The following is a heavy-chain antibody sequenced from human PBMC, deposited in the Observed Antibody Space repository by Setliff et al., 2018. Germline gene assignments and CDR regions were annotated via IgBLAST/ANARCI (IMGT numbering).Heavy chain of an antibody. J-gene: IGHJ4*02. CDR3: ATKAVAGA. V-gene: IGHV3-20*04. D-gene: IGHD6-19*01. CDR1: GFTFSTHS. Sequence: GGSLRLSCAVSGFTFSTHSMSWVRQALGKGLEWVSGFHRNDGSTSYADSVKGRFTIPRDNAKKSVDLQMNSLRAEDTAVYYCATKAVAGAGGQGRLVTVSS. CDR2: FHRNDGST.